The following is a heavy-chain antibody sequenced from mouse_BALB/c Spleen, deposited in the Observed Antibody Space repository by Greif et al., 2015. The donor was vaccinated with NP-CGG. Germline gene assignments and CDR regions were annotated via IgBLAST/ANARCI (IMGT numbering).Heavy chain of an antibody. CDR1: GYTFTSYY. V-gene: IGHV1S81*02. Sequence: VQLQQSGAELVKPGASVKLSCKASGYTFTSYYMYWVKQRPGQGLEWIGEINXSNGGTNFNEKFKSKATLTVDKSSSTAYMQLSSLTSEDSAVYYCTRGYYDFDYWGQGTTLTVSS. CDR2: INXSNGGT. J-gene: IGHJ2*01. D-gene: IGHD2-3*01. CDR3: TRGYYDFDY.